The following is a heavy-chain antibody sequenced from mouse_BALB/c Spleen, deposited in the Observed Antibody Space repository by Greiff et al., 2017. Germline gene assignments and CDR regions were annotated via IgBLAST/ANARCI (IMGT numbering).Heavy chain of an antibody. CDR2: INPSTGYT. CDR3: ARVVSFDY. D-gene: IGHD6-2*01. V-gene: IGHV1-7*01. Sequence: QVQLQQSGAELAKPGASVKMSCKASGYTFTSYWMHWVKQRPGQGLEWIGYINPSTGYTEYNQKFKDKATLTADKSSSTAYMQLSSLTSEDSAVYYCARVVSFDYWGQGTTLTVSS. J-gene: IGHJ2*01. CDR1: GYTFTSYW.